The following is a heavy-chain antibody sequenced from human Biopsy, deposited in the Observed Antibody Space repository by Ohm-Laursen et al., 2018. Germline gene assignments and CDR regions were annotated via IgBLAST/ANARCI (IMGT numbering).Heavy chain of an antibody. J-gene: IGHJ4*02. D-gene: IGHD1-1*01. CDR3: AADINVWNVNY. V-gene: IGHV1-24*01. CDR1: GYTLTELT. Sequence: ASVKVSCKVSGYTLTELTMHWGRQAPGKGLEWMGGFAPENGKTVYAQNFKARVSMTEDTSTDTAYMELRSLRSEDTAVYYCAADINVWNVNYWGQGTQVTVSS. CDR2: FAPENGKT.